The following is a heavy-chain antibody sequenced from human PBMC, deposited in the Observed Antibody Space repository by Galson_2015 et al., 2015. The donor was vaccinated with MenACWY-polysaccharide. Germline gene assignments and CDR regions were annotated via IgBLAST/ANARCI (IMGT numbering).Heavy chain of an antibody. D-gene: IGHD7-27*01. J-gene: IGHJ4*02. CDR3: TRDPLGDY. V-gene: IGHV3-53*01. CDR1: GFTVSSNY. CDR2: IHNTGNT. Sequence: SLRLSCAVSGFTVSSNYMTWVRQAPGKGLEWVSVIHNTGNTYYADSVKGRFTISRDNSKNTLYLQMNSLRAEDTAVYYCTRDPLGDYRGQGTLVTVSS.